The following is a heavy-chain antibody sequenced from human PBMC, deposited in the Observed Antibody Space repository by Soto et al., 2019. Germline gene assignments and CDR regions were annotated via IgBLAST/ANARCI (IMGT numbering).Heavy chain of an antibody. CDR2: INHSGST. V-gene: IGHV4-34*01. Sequence: PSETLSLTCAVYGGSFSGYYWSWIRQPPGKGLEWIGEINHSGSTNYNPSLKSRVTISVDTSKNQFSLKLSFVTAADTAVYYCARARIRAGITGTTYYYGMDVWGQGTTVTVSS. CDR1: GGSFSGYY. D-gene: IGHD1-7*01. J-gene: IGHJ6*02. CDR3: ARARIRAGITGTTYYYGMDV.